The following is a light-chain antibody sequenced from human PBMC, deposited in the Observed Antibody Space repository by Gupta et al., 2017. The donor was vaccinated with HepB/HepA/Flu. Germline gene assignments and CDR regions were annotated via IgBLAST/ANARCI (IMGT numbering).Light chain of an antibody. CDR3: QQRYNWPPA. V-gene: IGKV3-11*01. Sequence: ELVLTQSLATMSLCPGESATLSCRASQSISSYLAWYQQRSGQAPRLLIYDASNRATGIPARFSGSGSETDFTRTISSLEPEDFAIYYCQQRYNWPPAFGQGTKVEIK. CDR1: QSISSY. CDR2: DAS. J-gene: IGKJ1*01.